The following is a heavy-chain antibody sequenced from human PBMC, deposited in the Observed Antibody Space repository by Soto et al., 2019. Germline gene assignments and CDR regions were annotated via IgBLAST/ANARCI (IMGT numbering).Heavy chain of an antibody. V-gene: IGHV3-30-3*01. J-gene: IGHJ4*02. CDR1: GFTFSSYA. CDR2: ISYDGSNK. CDR3: ARDQYYYDSSGYYRLDY. Sequence: PGGSLRLSCAASGFTFSSYAMHWVRQAPGKGLEWVAVISYDGSNKYYADSVKGRFTISRDNSKNTLYLQMNSLRAEDTAVYYCARDQYYYDSSGYYRLDYWGQGTLVTVSS. D-gene: IGHD3-22*01.